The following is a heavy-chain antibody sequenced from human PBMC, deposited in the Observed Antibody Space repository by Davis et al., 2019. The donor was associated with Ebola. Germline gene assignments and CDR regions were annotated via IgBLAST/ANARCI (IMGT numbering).Heavy chain of an antibody. V-gene: IGHV1-69*04. CDR1: GGTFSSYA. CDR2: IIPILGIA. CDR3: ARDLGGTTGNYYYYGMDV. D-gene: IGHD1-1*01. Sequence: AASVKVSCKASGGTFSSYAISWVRQAPGQGLEWMGRIIPILGIANYAQKFQGRVTITADKSTSTAYMELSSLRSEDTAVYYCARDLGGTTGNYYYYGMDVWGQGTTVTVSS. J-gene: IGHJ6*02.